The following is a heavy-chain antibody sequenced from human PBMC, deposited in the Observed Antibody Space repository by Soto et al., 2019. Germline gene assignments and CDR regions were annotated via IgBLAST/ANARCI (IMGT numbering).Heavy chain of an antibody. J-gene: IGHJ4*02. CDR1: GGSFSGHY. Sequence: SETLSLTCAVYGGSFSGHYWSWISQPPGKGLEWIGEINHSGSTNYNPSLKSRVTISVDTSKNQFSLKLSSVTAADTAVYYCARGRTYYDFWSGPRTIDYWGQGTLVTVSS. V-gene: IGHV4-34*01. D-gene: IGHD3-3*01. CDR2: INHSGST. CDR3: ARGRTYYDFWSGPRTIDY.